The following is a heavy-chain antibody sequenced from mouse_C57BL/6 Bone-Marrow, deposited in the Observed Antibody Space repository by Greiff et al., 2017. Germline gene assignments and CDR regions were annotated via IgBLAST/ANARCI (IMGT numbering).Heavy chain of an antibody. J-gene: IGHJ3*01. Sequence: VKLMESGPGLVAPSQSLSITCTVSGFSLTSYAISWVRQPTGKGLEWLGVIWTGGGTNYNSALKSRLSISKDNSKSEVFLKMNSLQTDDTARYXCARNRGYYDWVWFAYWGQGTLVTVSA. CDR2: IWTGGGT. CDR1: GFSLTSYA. D-gene: IGHD2-3*01. V-gene: IGHV2-9-1*01. CDR3: ARNRGYYDWVWFAY.